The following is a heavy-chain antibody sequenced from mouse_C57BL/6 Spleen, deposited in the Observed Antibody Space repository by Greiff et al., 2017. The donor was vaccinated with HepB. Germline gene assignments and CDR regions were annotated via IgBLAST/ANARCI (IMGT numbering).Heavy chain of an antibody. CDR1: GYTFTSYW. J-gene: IGHJ4*01. V-gene: IGHV1-52*01. CDR3: ARLPYYGSSPLYAMDY. Sequence: QVQLQQPGAELVRPGSSVKLSCKASGYTFTSYWMHWVKQRPIQGLEWIGNIDPSDSETHYNQKFKDKATLTVDKSSSTAYMQLSSLTSEDSAVYYWARLPYYGSSPLYAMDYWGQGTSVTVSS. CDR2: IDPSDSET. D-gene: IGHD1-1*01.